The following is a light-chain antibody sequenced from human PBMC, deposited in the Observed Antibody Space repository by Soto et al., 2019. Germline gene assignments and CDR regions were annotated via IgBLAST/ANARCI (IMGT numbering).Light chain of an antibody. J-gene: IGKJ2*01. Sequence: EIVMTQSPGTLSVSPGERVTLSCRASQSVSSNLAWYQQKRGQGPRLLIYGASTRAADIPARFSGSGSGTEFTLTISSLQSEDFAVYYCQQYNKLPPYTFGQGTKLEI. CDR1: QSVSSN. CDR3: QQYNKLPPYT. V-gene: IGKV3-15*01. CDR2: GAS.